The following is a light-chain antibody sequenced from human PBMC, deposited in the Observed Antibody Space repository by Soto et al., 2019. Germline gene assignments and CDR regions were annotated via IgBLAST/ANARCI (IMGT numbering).Light chain of an antibody. CDR2: AAS. V-gene: IGKV3-15*01. CDR1: QRVNIY. Sequence: EIVLTQSPATLSLSPGERATLSCRASQRVNIYLAWYQQKPGQVPRLLIYAASFRATGVPDRFSGSGSGTEFTLTISALQSEDFAVYYCQHYNNWPLTFGGWTKVDIK. CDR3: QHYNNWPLT. J-gene: IGKJ4*01.